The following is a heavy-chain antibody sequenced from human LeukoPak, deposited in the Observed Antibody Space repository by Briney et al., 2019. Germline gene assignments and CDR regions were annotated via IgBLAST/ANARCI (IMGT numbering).Heavy chain of an antibody. CDR1: GFTFGDYA. V-gene: IGHV3-49*04. CDR2: IRSKAYGGTT. D-gene: IGHD2-15*01. CDR3: TRDVVVVAVTPDNWFDP. J-gene: IGHJ5*02. Sequence: PGGSLRLSCTASGFTFGDYAMSWVRQAPGKGLEWVGFIRSKAYGGTTEYAASVKGRFTISRDDSKSIAYLQMNSLKTEDTAVYYCTRDVVVVAVTPDNWFDPWGQGTLVTVSS.